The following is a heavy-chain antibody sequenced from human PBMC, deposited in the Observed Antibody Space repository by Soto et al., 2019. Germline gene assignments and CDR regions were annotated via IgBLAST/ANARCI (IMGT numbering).Heavy chain of an antibody. J-gene: IGHJ4*02. CDR2: IYYSGST. Sequence: TLSLTCTVSGGSISSGGYYWSWIRQHPGKGLEWIGYIYYSGSTYYNPSLKSRVTISVDTSKNQFSLKLSSVTAADTAVYYCARVRRSWYPPREFDYWGQGTLVTVSS. D-gene: IGHD6-13*01. CDR1: GGSISSGGYY. V-gene: IGHV4-31*03. CDR3: ARVRRSWYPPREFDY.